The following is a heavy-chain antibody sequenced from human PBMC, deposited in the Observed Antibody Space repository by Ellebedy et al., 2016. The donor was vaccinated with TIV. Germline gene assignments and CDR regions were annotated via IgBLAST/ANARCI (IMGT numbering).Heavy chain of an antibody. J-gene: IGHJ4*02. CDR2: INPSGGST. CDR3: ARDLGACSGGSCYRKHDY. CDR1: GYTFTSYY. D-gene: IGHD2-15*01. V-gene: IGHV1-46*04. Sequence: AASVKVSCKASGYTFTSYYMHWVRQAPGQGLEWMGIINPSGGSTSYAQKLQGRVTMTRDTSTSTVYMELSSLRSDDTAVYYCARDLGACSGGSCYRKHDYWGQGTLVTVSS.